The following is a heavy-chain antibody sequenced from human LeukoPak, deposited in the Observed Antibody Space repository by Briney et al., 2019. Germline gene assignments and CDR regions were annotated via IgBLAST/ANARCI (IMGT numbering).Heavy chain of an antibody. J-gene: IGHJ4*02. CDR2: INSDGSST. V-gene: IGHV3-74*01. CDR3: ASHCSSTSCLDY. D-gene: IGHD2-2*01. CDR1: GFTFSSHW. Sequence: GGSLRLSCAVSGFTFSSHWMHWVRQAPGKGLVWVSRINSDGSSTSYADSVKGRFTISRDNAKNTLYLQMNSLRVEDTAVYYCASHCSSTSCLDYWGQGTLVTVSS.